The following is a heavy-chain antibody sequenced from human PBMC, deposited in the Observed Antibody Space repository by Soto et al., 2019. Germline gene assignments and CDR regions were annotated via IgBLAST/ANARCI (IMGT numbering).Heavy chain of an antibody. J-gene: IGHJ4*02. V-gene: IGHV1-18*01. D-gene: IGHD6-13*01. CDR2: ISAYNGNT. CDR1: GYTFTSYC. Sequence: ASVKVSCKASGYTFTSYCISWVRQAPGQGLEWMGWISAYNGNTNYAQKLQGRVTMTTDTSTSTAYMELRSLRSDDTAVYYCARGLIAAARTGYFDYWGQGTLVTVSS. CDR3: ARGLIAAARTGYFDY.